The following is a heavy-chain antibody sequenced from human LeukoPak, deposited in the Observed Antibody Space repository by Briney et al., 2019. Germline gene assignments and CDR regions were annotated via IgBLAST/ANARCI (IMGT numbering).Heavy chain of an antibody. Sequence: GASVKVSCKASGGTFSSYAISWVRQAPGQGLEWMGGIIPIFGTANYAQKFQGRVTITADESTSTANMELSSLRSEDTAVYYCARAPAKWLRYVYFDYWGQGTLVTVSS. V-gene: IGHV1-69*13. CDR1: GGTFSSYA. CDR2: IIPIFGTA. D-gene: IGHD5-12*01. J-gene: IGHJ4*02. CDR3: ARAPAKWLRYVYFDY.